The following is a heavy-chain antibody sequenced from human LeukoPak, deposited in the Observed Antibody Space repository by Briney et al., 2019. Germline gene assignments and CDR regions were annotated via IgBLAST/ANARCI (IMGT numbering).Heavy chain of an antibody. J-gene: IGHJ4*02. CDR3: AKLSTDTSNNPFDY. V-gene: IGHV3-9*01. CDR1: GFTFDDYA. D-gene: IGHD1-1*01. CDR2: ISWNSGSI. Sequence: PGGSPRLSCAASGFTFDDYAMHWVRQAPGKGLEWVSGISWNSGSIGYADSVKGRFTISRDNAKNSLYLQMNSLRAEDTALYYCAKLSTDTSNNPFDYWGQGTLVTVSS.